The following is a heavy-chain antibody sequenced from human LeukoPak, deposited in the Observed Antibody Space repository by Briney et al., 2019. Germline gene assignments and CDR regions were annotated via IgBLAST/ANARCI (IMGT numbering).Heavy chain of an antibody. CDR3: AKLWKQWLDYTRGTDY. CDR1: GFTFSSYA. Sequence: GGSLRLSCAASGFTFSSYAMSWVRQAPRKGLEWVSAISGSGGSTYYADSVKGRFTISRDNSKNTLYLQMNSLRAEDTAVYYCAKLWKQWLDYTRGTDYWGQGTLVTVSS. D-gene: IGHD6-19*01. J-gene: IGHJ4*02. CDR2: ISGSGGST. V-gene: IGHV3-23*01.